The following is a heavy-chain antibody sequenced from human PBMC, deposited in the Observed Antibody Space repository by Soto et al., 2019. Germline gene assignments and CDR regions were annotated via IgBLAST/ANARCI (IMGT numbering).Heavy chain of an antibody. CDR2: IYSGGST. D-gene: IGHD3-22*01. V-gene: IGHV3-53*01. CDR1: GFTVSSNY. Sequence: PGGSLRLSCAASGFTVSSNYMSWVRQAPGKGLECVSVIYSGGSTYYAYSGKGRFTISRDNSKNTLYLQMNSLRAEDTAVYYCARESSGSEYYDSSGYYYITWGQGT. J-gene: IGHJ5*02. CDR3: ARESSGSEYYDSSGYYYIT.